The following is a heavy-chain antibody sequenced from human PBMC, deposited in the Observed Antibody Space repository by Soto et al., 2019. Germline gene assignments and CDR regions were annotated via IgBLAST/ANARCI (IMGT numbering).Heavy chain of an antibody. J-gene: IGHJ3*02. D-gene: IGHD1-26*01. CDR2: IDPSDSYT. CDR1: GCSFTSYG. Sequence: PGEPLKICWKGAGCSFTSYGISWVRQMPGKGLEWMGRIDPSDSYTNYSPSFQGHVTISADKSISTAYLQWSSLKASDTAMYYCAKGRGSYGRNAFDIWGQGTMVTVSS. V-gene: IGHV5-10-1*01. CDR3: AKGRGSYGRNAFDI.